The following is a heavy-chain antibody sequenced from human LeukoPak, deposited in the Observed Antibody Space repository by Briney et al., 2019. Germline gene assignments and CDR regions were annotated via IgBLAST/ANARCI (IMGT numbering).Heavy chain of an antibody. CDR3: ARDREEGNYGMDV. J-gene: IGHJ6*02. Sequence: PGGSLRLSCAASGFTFSSYSMNWVRQAPGKGLEWVSSISLSSTYIYYADSVKGRFTVSRDNAQNSLYLQLNSLRVEDTAVYFCARDREEGNYGMDVWGQGTTVTVSS. CDR1: GFTFSSYS. V-gene: IGHV3-21*01. CDR2: ISLSSTYI. D-gene: IGHD3-10*01.